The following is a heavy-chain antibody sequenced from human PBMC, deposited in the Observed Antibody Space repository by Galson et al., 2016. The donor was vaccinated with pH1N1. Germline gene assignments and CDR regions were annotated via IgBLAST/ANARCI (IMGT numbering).Heavy chain of an antibody. D-gene: IGHD5-24*01. Sequence: SVKVSCKASGGTFSFYSFSWLRQAPGQGLEWMGRIIPIFGTPNYAQKFQGRVAITADESSSTAYMELSSLRSEDTAVYYCASHSLRDGYNLHYFDYWGQGTLVTVSS. J-gene: IGHJ4*02. CDR3: ASHSLRDGYNLHYFDY. V-gene: IGHV1-69*13. CDR2: IIPIFGTP. CDR1: GGTFSFYS.